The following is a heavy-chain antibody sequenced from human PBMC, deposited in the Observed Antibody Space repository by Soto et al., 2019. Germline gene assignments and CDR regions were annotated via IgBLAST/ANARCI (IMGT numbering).Heavy chain of an antibody. CDR2: IYPGDSDT. J-gene: IGHJ6*02. V-gene: IGHV5-51*03. CDR3: ARLSVGATRGSYYYYGMDV. D-gene: IGHD1-26*01. CDR1: GYSFTSYW. Sequence: GESLKISCKGSGYSFTSYWIGWVRQMPGKGLEWMGIIYPGDSDTRYSPSFQGQVTISADKSISTAYLQWSSLKASDTAMYYCARLSVGATRGSYYYYGMDVWGQGTTVTVSS.